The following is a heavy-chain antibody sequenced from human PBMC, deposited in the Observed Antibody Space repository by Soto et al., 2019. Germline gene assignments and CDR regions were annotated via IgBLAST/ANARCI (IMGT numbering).Heavy chain of an antibody. J-gene: IGHJ3*02. V-gene: IGHV3-33*01. CDR3: ARGEAVTEDEYPTYYDILTGYYTPVAGAFDI. CDR1: GFTFSSYG. Sequence: PGGSLRLSCAASGFTFSSYGMHWVRQAPGKGLEWVAVIWYDGSNKYYADSVKGRFTISRDNSKNTLYLQMNSLRAEDTAVYYCARGEAVTEDEYPTYYDILTGYYTPVAGAFDIWGQGPMVTLSS. D-gene: IGHD3-9*01. CDR2: IWYDGSNK.